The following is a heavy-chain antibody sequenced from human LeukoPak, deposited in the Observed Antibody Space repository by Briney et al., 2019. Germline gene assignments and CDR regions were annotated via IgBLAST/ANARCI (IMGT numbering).Heavy chain of an antibody. J-gene: IGHJ4*02. Sequence: ASVKVSCKASGYTFTGYYMHWVRQAPGQGLEWMGWINPNSGGTNYAQKLQGRVTMTTDTSTSTAYMELRSLRSDDTAVYYCARVDSSSPMGDYWGQGTLVTVSS. CDR1: GYTFTGYY. CDR3: ARVDSSSPMGDY. V-gene: IGHV1-2*02. D-gene: IGHD6-6*01. CDR2: INPNSGGT.